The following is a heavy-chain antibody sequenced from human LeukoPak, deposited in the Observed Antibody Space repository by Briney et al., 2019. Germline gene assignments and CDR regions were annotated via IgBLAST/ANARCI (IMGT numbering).Heavy chain of an antibody. D-gene: IGHD5-18*01. V-gene: IGHV4-61*01. CDR3: AGFKEEYSYGYDY. CDR2: IYYSGST. Sequence: SETLSLTCTVSGGSVSSSSYYWSWIRQPPGKGLEWIGYIYYSGSTNHNPSLKSRVTISVDTSKNQFSLKLSSVTAADTAVYYCAGFKEEYSYGYDYWGQGTLVTVSS. J-gene: IGHJ4*02. CDR1: GGSVSSSSYY.